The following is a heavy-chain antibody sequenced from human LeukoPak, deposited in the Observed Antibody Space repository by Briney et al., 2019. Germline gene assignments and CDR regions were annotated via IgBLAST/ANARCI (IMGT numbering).Heavy chain of an antibody. Sequence: SETLSLACTVSGDSISNSDYYWGWIRQPPGKGLEWIALINYSGRTFYNPSLRSRVTISVDMSKNQFSLNLNSVTAADTAVYYCARRRKDLNWFDPWGQEPWSPSPQ. CDR1: GDSISNSDYY. J-gene: IGHJ5*02. CDR2: INYSGRT. V-gene: IGHV4-39*01. CDR3: ARRRKDLNWFDP.